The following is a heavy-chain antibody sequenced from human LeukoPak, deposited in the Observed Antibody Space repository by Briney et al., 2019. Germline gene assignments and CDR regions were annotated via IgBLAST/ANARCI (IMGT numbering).Heavy chain of an antibody. V-gene: IGHV1-2*02. J-gene: IGHJ4*02. D-gene: IGHD3-10*01. CDR2: INPNSGGT. CDR3: ARRGPYYYGSGSYYY. Sequence: ASVKVSCKAFGYTFTSNYMHWVRQAPGQGLEWMGWINPNSGGTNYAQKFQGRVTMTRDTSISTAYMELSRLRSDDTAVYYCARRGPYYYGSGSYYYWGQETLVTVS. CDR1: GYTFTSNY.